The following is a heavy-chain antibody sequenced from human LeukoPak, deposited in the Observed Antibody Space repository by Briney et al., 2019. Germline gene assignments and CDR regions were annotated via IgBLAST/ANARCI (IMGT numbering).Heavy chain of an antibody. V-gene: IGHV1-69*04. CDR3: ARIYCYDSSGYYPRFYDAFDI. CDR2: IIPILGIA. D-gene: IGHD3-22*01. CDR1: GGTFSSYA. J-gene: IGHJ3*02. Sequence: ASVKVSCKASGGTFSSYAISWVRQAPGQGLEWMGRIIPILGIANYAQKFQGRVTITADKSTSTAYMELSSLRSEDTAVYYCARIYCYDSSGYYPRFYDAFDIWGQGTMVTVSS.